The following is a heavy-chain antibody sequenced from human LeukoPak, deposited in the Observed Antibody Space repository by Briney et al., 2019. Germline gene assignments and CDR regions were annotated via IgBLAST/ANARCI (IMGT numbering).Heavy chain of an antibody. CDR1: GYTFTGYY. CDR2: INPNSGGT. J-gene: IGHJ5*02. CDR3: ARDREYCSSTSCYRGWFDP. D-gene: IGHD2-2*02. V-gene: IGHV1-2*02. Sequence: ASVKVSCKASGYTFTGYYMDWVRQAPGQGLGWMGWINPNSGGTNYAQKYQGRVTMTRDTSISTAYMELSRLRSDDTAVYYCARDREYCSSTSCYRGWFDPWGQGTLVTVSS.